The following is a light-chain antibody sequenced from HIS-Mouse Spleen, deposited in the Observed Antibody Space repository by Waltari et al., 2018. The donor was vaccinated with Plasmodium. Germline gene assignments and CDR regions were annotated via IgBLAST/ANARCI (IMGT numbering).Light chain of an antibody. CDR2: GAS. Sequence: EIVMTQSPATLSVSTGERATLSCRASQSARSNLAWDQQKPGQAPRLLIYGASTRATGIPARFSGSGSGTEFTLTISSLQSEDFAVYYCQQYNNWSFTFGPGTKVDIK. CDR1: QSARSN. CDR3: QQYNNWSFT. J-gene: IGKJ3*01. V-gene: IGKV3-15*01.